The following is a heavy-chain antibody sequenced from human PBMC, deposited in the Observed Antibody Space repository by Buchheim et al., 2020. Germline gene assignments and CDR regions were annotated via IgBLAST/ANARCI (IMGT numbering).Heavy chain of an antibody. CDR1: GGSFSGYY. CDR3: ARGALLFVWGSYRHNWFDP. D-gene: IGHD3-16*02. Sequence: QVQLQQWGAGLLKPSETLSLTCAVYGGSFSGYYWSWIRQPPGKGLEWIGEINHSGSTNYNPSLKSRVTISLDTSKNKFSLTLSSVTASDTAVYYCARGALLFVWGSYRHNWFDPWGQGTL. CDR2: INHSGST. J-gene: IGHJ5*02. V-gene: IGHV4-34*01.